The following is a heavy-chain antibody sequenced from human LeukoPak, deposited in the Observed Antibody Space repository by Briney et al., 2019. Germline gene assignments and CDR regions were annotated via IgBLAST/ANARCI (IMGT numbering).Heavy chain of an antibody. J-gene: IGHJ4*02. V-gene: IGHV4-34*01. CDR2: INHSGNT. CDR3: ARSSTISRARIAAAGTIDY. D-gene: IGHD6-13*01. Sequence: SETLSLTCAVYGGSFSGYYWSWIRQPPGKGLEWIGEINHSGNTNYNPSLKSRVTISVDTSKNQLSLKLSSVTAADTAVYYCARSSTISRARIAAAGTIDYWGQGTLVTVSS. CDR1: GGSFSGYY.